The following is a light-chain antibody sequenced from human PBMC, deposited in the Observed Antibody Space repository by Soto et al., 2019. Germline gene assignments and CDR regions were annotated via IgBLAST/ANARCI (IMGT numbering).Light chain of an antibody. CDR2: DAS. CDR1: QGISSA. J-gene: IGKJ5*01. Sequence: AIQLTQSPSSLSASVGDRVTITGRASQGISSALAWYQQKPGKAPKLLIYDASSLKSGVPSRFSGSGSGTDFTLTISSLQPEDFATYYCQQFNSYPLTFGQGTRLEIK. CDR3: QQFNSYPLT. V-gene: IGKV1-13*02.